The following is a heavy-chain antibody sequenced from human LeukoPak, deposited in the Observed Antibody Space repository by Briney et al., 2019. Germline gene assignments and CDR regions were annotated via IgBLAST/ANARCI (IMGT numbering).Heavy chain of an antibody. Sequence: PGRSLRLSCTASGFSFDEYAMHWVRQVPGKGLEWVSGISYSSETTGYVDSVKGRFTISRDNAKNSLYLQMNSLRAEDTAVYYCARDIEVNNDYWGQGTLVTVSS. J-gene: IGHJ4*02. V-gene: IGHV3-9*01. CDR3: ARDIEVNNDY. CDR1: GFSFDEYA. CDR2: ISYSSETT.